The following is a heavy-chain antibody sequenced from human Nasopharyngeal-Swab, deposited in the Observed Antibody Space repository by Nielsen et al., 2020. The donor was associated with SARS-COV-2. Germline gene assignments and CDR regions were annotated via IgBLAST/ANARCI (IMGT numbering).Heavy chain of an antibody. J-gene: IGHJ4*02. V-gene: IGHV3-9*01. Sequence: GGSLRLSCAASGFTFDDYAMHWVRQAPGKGLEWVSGINWYSGSIGYADSVKGRFTISRDNAKNSLYLQMNSLRPEDTALYYCAKDPARIVGAPTAAFDFWGQGTLVTVSS. CDR2: INWYSGSI. CDR3: AKDPARIVGAPTAAFDF. CDR1: GFTFDDYA. D-gene: IGHD1-26*01.